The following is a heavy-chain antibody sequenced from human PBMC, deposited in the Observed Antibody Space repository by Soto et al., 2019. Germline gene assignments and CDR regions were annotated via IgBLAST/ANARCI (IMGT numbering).Heavy chain of an antibody. CDR1: GFTVSNYY. V-gene: IGHV3-66*01. J-gene: IGHJ6*04. CDR3: ARDPGVNWA. D-gene: IGHD3-10*01. Sequence: EVQLVESGGGLVQPGGSLRLSCVASGFTVSNYYMTWVRQAPGKGLEWGSNMYSGGGTYYTDSVKGRITISRHSYTNTLYLQMVNVRAEDTGVYYCARDPGVNWAGGKGTTVTVSS. CDR2: MYSGGGT.